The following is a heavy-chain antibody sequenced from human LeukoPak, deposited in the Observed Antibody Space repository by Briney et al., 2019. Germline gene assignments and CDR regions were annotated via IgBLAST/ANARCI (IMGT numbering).Heavy chain of an antibody. CDR3: ARDGEGDSSSSEEHYYYMDV. J-gene: IGHJ6*03. D-gene: IGHD6-6*01. CDR2: IYYSGST. Sequence: SETLSLTCTVSGGSISSGGYYWSWIRQHPGKGLEWIGYIYYSGSTYYNPSLKSRVTISVDTSKNQFSLKLSSVTAADTAVYYCARDGEGDSSSSEEHYYYMDVWGKGTTVTVSS. CDR1: GGSISSGGYY. V-gene: IGHV4-31*03.